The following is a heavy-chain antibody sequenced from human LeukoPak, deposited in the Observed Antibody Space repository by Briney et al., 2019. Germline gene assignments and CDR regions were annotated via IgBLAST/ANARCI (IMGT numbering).Heavy chain of an antibody. CDR1: GFSVSSNY. V-gene: IGHV3-53*01. CDR3: ANIGTYRSGWEPFQF. Sequence: GGSLRLSCAASGFSVSSNYMTWVRQAPGKRPEWVSAIYTGGDTFYADSVRGRFTISRDNSKNTLYLQMDSLRADDTAVYYCANIGTYRSGWEPFQFWGQGTLVTVSS. D-gene: IGHD6-19*01. J-gene: IGHJ4*02. CDR2: IYTGGDT.